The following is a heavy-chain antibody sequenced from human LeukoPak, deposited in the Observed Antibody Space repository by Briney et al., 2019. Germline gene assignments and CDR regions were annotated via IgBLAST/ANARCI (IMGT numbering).Heavy chain of an antibody. Sequence: GGSLRLSCAASGFTFSSYAMHWVRQAPGKGLVWVSRINTDGKTTTYADSVKGRFTISRDNTKNTLYLQMNSLNAEDTALYYCARDYPPYWGQGTLVTVSA. J-gene: IGHJ4*02. CDR2: INTDGKTT. CDR1: GFTFSSYA. CDR3: ARDYPPY. V-gene: IGHV3-74*01.